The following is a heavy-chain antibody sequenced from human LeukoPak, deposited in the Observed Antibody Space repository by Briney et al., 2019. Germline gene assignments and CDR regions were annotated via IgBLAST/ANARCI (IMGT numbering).Heavy chain of an antibody. CDR1: GFTFSSYA. D-gene: IGHD3-10*01. Sequence: GGSLRLSCAASGFTFSSYAMSWVRQAPGKGLEWVSAISGSGGSTYYADSVKGRLTISRDNSKNTLYLQMNSLRAEDTAVYYCVKDHGSGSYLWRYFDYWGQGTLVTVSS. V-gene: IGHV3-23*01. CDR2: ISGSGGST. J-gene: IGHJ4*02. CDR3: VKDHGSGSYLWRYFDY.